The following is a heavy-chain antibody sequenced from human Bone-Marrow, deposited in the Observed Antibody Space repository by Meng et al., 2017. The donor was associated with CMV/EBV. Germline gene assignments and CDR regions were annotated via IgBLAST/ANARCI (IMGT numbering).Heavy chain of an antibody. CDR2: INSDGSST. CDR3: ARIAGSSGLGAFDI. Sequence: GESLKISCAASGFTFSSYWMHWVRQAPGKGPVWVSRINSDGSSTSYADSVKGRFTISRDNAKNTLYLQMNSLRAEDTAVYYCARIAGSSGLGAFDIWGQGTMVTVSS. CDR1: GFTFSSYW. J-gene: IGHJ3*02. V-gene: IGHV3-74*01. D-gene: IGHD1-26*01.